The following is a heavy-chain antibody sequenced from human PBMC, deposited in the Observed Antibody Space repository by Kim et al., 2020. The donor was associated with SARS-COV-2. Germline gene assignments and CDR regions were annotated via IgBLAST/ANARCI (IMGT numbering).Heavy chain of an antibody. D-gene: IGHD3-22*01. Sequence: ASVKVSCKASGYTFTSYAMHWVRQAPGQRLEWMGWINAGNGNTKYSQKFQGRVTITRDTSASTAYMELSSLRSEDTAVYYCAREMGDSSGYYYVGYYYYGMDVWGQGTTVTVSS. CDR2: INAGNGNT. J-gene: IGHJ6*02. CDR1: GYTFTSYA. V-gene: IGHV1-3*01. CDR3: AREMGDSSGYYYVGYYYYGMDV.